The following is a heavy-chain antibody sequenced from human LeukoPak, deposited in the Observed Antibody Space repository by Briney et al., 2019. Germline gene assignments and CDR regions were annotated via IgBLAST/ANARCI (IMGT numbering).Heavy chain of an antibody. CDR3: ARVELYASGWYGSIDY. V-gene: IGHV3-30*03. CDR2: ISYDGTNK. D-gene: IGHD6-19*01. J-gene: IGHJ4*02. CDR1: GFTFSSYG. Sequence: GGSLRLSCAASGFTFSSYGMHWVRQAPGKGLEWVVVISYDGTNKYYADSVRGRFTISRDNSKNTLYLQMDSLRTEDTAVYYCARVELYASGWYGSIDYWGQGTLVAVSS.